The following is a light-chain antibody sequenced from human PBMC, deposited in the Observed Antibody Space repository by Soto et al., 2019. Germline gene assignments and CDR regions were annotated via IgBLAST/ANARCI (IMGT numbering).Light chain of an antibody. CDR3: QQYNTWT. J-gene: IGKJ1*01. Sequence: DIQMTQSPSSLSSSVGDRFTVTCRASQSISRWLAWYQQKPGKPPKLLIYGASTLESGVPSRFSGSGSGTEFTLTISSLRPDDFATYYCQQYNTWTFGQGTKVDIK. CDR2: GAS. CDR1: QSISRW. V-gene: IGKV1-5*01.